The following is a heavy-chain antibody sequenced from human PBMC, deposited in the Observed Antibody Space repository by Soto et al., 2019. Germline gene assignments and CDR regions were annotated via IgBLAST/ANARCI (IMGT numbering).Heavy chain of an antibody. J-gene: IGHJ4*02. D-gene: IGHD1-26*01. CDR2: IIPIFGTA. Sequence: QVQLVQSGAEVKKPGSSVKVSCKASGGTFSSYSINWVRQAPGQGLEWMGEIIPIFGTANYAQKFQGRVTITADESTSTAYMELSTLRSEDTAVYYCARDGGRHSGGVDYLGQGTPVTVSS. V-gene: IGHV1-69*01. CDR3: ARDGGRHSGGVDY. CDR1: GGTFSSYS.